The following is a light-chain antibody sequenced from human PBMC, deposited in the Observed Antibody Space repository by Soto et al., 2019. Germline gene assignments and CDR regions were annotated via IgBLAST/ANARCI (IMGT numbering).Light chain of an antibody. CDR2: AAS. CDR3: QQTYNMPRT. CDR1: QSISRH. J-gene: IGKJ3*01. V-gene: IGKV1-39*01. Sequence: DIQMTQSPSSLSASLGDRVTITCRARQSISRHLNWYQQKPGKAPRLMIYAASSLQSAVPSRFSGSGSGTDFILTISSLQPEDSATYYCQQTYNMPRTFGPGTKVD.